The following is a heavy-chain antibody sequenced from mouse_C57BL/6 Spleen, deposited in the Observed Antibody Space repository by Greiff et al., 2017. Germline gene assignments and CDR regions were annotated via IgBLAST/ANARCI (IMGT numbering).Heavy chain of an antibody. V-gene: IGHV1-64*01. Sequence: VQLQQPGAELVKPGASVKLSCKASGYTFTSYWMHWVKQRPGQGLEWIGMIHPNSGSTNYNEKFKSKATLTVDKSSSTAYMQLSSLTSEDSAVYYCARKGLYDYDWFAYWGQGTLVTVSA. CDR3: ARKGLYDYDWFAY. CDR1: GYTFTSYW. CDR2: IHPNSGST. D-gene: IGHD2-4*01. J-gene: IGHJ3*01.